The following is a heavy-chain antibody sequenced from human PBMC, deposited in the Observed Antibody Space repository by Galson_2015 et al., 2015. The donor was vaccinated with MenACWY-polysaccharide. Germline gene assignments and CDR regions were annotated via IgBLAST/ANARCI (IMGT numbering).Heavy chain of an antibody. Sequence: SVKVSCKVSGYTLTELSMHWVRQAPGKGLEWMGAFDPVDGEKIYAQKFQGRVTMTEDTSTDTAYMELSSLRSEDTAVYYCATDSPRYYYDSSGYYGDFDLWGRGTLVTVSS. J-gene: IGHJ2*01. CDR3: ATDSPRYYYDSSGYYGDFDL. D-gene: IGHD3-22*01. V-gene: IGHV1-24*01. CDR2: FDPVDGEK. CDR1: GYTLTELS.